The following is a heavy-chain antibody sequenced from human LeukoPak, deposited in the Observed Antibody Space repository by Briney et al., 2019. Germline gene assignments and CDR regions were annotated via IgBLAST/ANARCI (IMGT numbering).Heavy chain of an antibody. J-gene: IGHJ4*02. V-gene: IGHV1-46*01. CDR2: INPSGGST. CDR3: ARGGDIVVVPAAYCLIDY. Sequence: ASVTVSCKASGYTFTSYYMHWVRQAPGQGLEWMGIINPSGGSTSYAQKSQGRVTMTRDTSTSTVYMELSSPRSEDTAVHYCARGGDIVVVPAAYCLIDYWGQGTLVTVSS. D-gene: IGHD2-2*01. CDR1: GYTFTSYY.